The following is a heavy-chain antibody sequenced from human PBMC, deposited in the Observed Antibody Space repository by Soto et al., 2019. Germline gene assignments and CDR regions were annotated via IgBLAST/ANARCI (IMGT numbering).Heavy chain of an antibody. V-gene: IGHV1-69*01. CDR3: ARDRLRPPRRTYCSGGRCSSPYFSGLDV. Sequence: AGGTCRTWGTTYQRQAPGQGREWMGGIIPIFGTANYAQKFQGRVTITADESTSTAYMELSSLRAEDTAVYYCARDRLRPPRRTYCSGGRCSSPYFSGLDVWGRWTTVTVS. D-gene: IGHD2-15*01. J-gene: IGHJ6*02. CDR1: GGTCRTWG. CDR2: IIPIFGTA.